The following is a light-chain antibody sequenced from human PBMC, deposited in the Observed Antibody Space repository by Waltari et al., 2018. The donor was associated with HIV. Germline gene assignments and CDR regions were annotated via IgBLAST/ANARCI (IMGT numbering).Light chain of an antibody. Sequence: DTQMTQSPSTLSASVGDRVTITCRASQSISDWLAWYQQKPGRAPNLLIYQASKLKSGVPSRFSGGASGTEFTLTISGLHPEDFATYFCQQYKSYPLTFGRGTEVEIK. CDR3: QQYKSYPLT. CDR2: QAS. V-gene: IGKV1-5*03. CDR1: QSISDW. J-gene: IGKJ4*02.